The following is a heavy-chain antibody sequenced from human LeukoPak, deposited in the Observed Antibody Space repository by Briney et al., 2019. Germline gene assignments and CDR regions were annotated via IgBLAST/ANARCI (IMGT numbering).Heavy chain of an antibody. V-gene: IGHV3-53*01. J-gene: IGHJ6*03. CDR1: GFTVSSNY. Sequence: GGSLRLSCVASGFTVSSNYMSWVRQAPGKGLEWVSVIYSGGSTYYADSVKGRFTISRDNSKNTLYLQMNSLRAEDTAVYYCARDRAVAGYYYMDVWGKGTTVTVSS. CDR2: IYSGGST. CDR3: ARDRAVAGYYYMDV. D-gene: IGHD6-19*01.